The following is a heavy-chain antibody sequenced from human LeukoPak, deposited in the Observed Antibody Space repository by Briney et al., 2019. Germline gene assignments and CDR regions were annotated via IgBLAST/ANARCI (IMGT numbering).Heavy chain of an antibody. D-gene: IGHD3-3*01. Sequence: SETLSLTCTVSGGSISSGDYYWSWIRQPPGKGLEWIGYIYYSGSTYYNPSLKSRVTTSVDTSKNQFSLKLSSVTAAGTAVYYCARRSGLLVTIFGVVLPPANYYYGMDVWGQGTTVTVSS. CDR3: ARRSGLLVTIFGVVLPPANYYYGMDV. J-gene: IGHJ6*02. CDR1: GGSISSGDYY. CDR2: IYYSGST. V-gene: IGHV4-30-4*01.